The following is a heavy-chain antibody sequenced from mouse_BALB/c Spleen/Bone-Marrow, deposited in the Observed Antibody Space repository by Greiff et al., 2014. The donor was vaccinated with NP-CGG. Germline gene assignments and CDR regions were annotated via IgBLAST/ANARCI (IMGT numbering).Heavy chain of an antibody. CDR2: IFPGDNST. D-gene: IGHD2-3*01. CDR1: GYTFTSYD. Sequence: VQLVESGAELVKPGASGGLSCKASGYTFTSYDINWGRQRPEQGLGGIGWIFPGDNSTKYNEKFKGKATLTTDKSSSTAYMQLSRLTSEDSAVYFCAHDGLLPGMDYWGQGTSVTVSS. V-gene: IGHV1S56*01. CDR3: AHDGLLPGMDY. J-gene: IGHJ4*01.